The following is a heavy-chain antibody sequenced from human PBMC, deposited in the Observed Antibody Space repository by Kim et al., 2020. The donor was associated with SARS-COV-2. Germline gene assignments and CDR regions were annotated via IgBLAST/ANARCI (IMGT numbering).Heavy chain of an antibody. Sequence: GGSLRLSCAASGFTFNIYAMSWVRQAPGKGLEWVSTFTFSGGATYYADSVKGRFTISRDNSKNTLYLQMNSLRAEDTAIYYCAKDQSVYGYSGLDCWGQGTLVTVSS. D-gene: IGHD5-18*01. V-gene: IGHV3-23*01. CDR3: AKDQSVYGYSGLDC. J-gene: IGHJ4*02. CDR2: FTFSGGAT. CDR1: GFTFNIYA.